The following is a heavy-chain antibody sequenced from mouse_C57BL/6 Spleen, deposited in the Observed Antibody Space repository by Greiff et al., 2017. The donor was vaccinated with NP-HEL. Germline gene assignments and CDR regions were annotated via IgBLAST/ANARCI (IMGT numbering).Heavy chain of an antibody. D-gene: IGHD1-1*01. CDR1: GYAFSSSW. CDR3: ARGAVAGNAMDY. CDR2: IYPGDGDT. J-gene: IGHJ4*01. V-gene: IGHV1-82*01. Sequence: VQLQQSGPELVKPGASVKISCKASGYAFSSSWMNWVKQRPGKGLEWIGRIYPGDGDTNYNGKFKGKATLTADKSSSTAYMQLSSLTSEDSAVYFCARGAVAGNAMDYWGQGTSVTVSS.